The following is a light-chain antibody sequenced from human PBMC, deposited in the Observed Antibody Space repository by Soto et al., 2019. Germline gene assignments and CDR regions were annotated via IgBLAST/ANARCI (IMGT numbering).Light chain of an antibody. CDR1: STDVTIYNL. Sequence: QSVLTQPASVSGSSGQSITISCTGNSTDVTIYNLVSWYQQHPGKAPKLLIFEVNKRPSGVSTRFSGSKSGNTASLTISGLQAVDEADYYCCSYSGSYVFGSGTKVTVL. CDR2: EVN. CDR3: CSYSGSYV. V-gene: IGLV2-23*02. J-gene: IGLJ1*01.